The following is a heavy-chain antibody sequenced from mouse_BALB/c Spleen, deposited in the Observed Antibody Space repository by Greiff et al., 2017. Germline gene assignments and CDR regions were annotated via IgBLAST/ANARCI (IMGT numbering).Heavy chain of an antibody. Sequence: EVMLVESGAELVKPGASVKLSCTASGFNIKDTYMHWVKQRPEQGLEWIGRIDPANGNTKYDPKFQGKATITADTSSNTAYLQLSSLTSEDTAVYYCARWGLLWYFDVWGAGTTVTVSS. CDR3: ARWGLLWYFDV. J-gene: IGHJ1*01. V-gene: IGHV14-3*02. D-gene: IGHD2-3*01. CDR1: GFNIKDTY. CDR2: IDPANGNT.